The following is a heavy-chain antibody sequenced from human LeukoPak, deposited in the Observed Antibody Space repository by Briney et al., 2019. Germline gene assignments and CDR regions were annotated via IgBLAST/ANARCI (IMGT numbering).Heavy chain of an antibody. D-gene: IGHD3-22*01. CDR3: ARSSGYWNFDY. V-gene: IGHV4-34*09. CDR2: IYYSGST. CDR1: GGSFSGYY. J-gene: IGHJ4*02. Sequence: SETLSLTCAVYGGSFSGYYWSWIRQPPGKGLEWIGYIYYSGSTYYNPSLKSRVTISVDTSRNQFSLKLSSVTAADTAVYYCARSSGYWNFDYWGQGTLVTVSS.